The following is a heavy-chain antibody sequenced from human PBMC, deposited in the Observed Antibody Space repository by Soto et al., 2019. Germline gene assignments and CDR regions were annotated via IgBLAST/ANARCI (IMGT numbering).Heavy chain of an antibody. CDR1: GYTFTSYG. V-gene: IGHV1-18*01. CDR3: ARGRYGDY. J-gene: IGHJ4*02. D-gene: IGHD1-1*01. CDR2: ISAHNGNT. Sequence: QVHLVQSGAEVKKPGASVKVSCKGSGYTFTSYGITWVRQAPGQGLEWMGWISAHNGNTDYAQKLQGRVTVTRDTSTITAYMELRSLRSDDPAVYDCARGRYGDYWGQGALVTVSS.